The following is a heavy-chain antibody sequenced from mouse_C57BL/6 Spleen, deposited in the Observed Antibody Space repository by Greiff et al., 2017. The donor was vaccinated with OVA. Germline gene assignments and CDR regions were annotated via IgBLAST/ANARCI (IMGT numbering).Heavy chain of an antibody. CDR1: GFTFSSYA. Sequence: VQLKESGEGLVKPGGSLKLSCAASGFTFSSYAMSWVRQTPEKRLEWVAYISSGGDYIYYADTVKGRFTISRDNARNTLYLQMSSLKSEDTAMYYCTREGYGNYPNWYFDVWGTGTTVTVSS. CDR3: TREGYGNYPNWYFDV. CDR2: ISSGGDYI. J-gene: IGHJ1*03. V-gene: IGHV5-9-1*02. D-gene: IGHD2-1*01.